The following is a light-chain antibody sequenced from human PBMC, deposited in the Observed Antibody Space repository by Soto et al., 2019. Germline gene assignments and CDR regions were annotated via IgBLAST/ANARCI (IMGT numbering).Light chain of an antibody. CDR2: GAS. J-gene: IGKJ3*01. Sequence: EIVLTQSPGTLSLSPGERATLSCRASQSVSSNYLAWYQQKPGQAPRLLIYGASSRATGIPDRFSGSGSGTDFTLTISRLEPEDFTVYYCQQYARAPLFTFGPGTKVDI. V-gene: IGKV3-20*01. CDR1: QSVSSNY. CDR3: QQYARAPLFT.